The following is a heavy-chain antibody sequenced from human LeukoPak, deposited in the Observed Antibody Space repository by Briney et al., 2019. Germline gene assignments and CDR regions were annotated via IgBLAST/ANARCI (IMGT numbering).Heavy chain of an antibody. V-gene: IGHV1-2*02. D-gene: IGHD6-13*01. CDR3: ARTLIRGDSSWNYYYYYMDV. Sequence: ASVKVSCKASGYTFTGYYMHWVRQAPGQGLEWMGWINPNSGGTNYAQKFQGRVTMTRDTSISTAYMELSRLRSDDTAVYYCARTLIRGDSSWNYYYYYMDVRGKGTTVTVSS. CDR1: GYTFTGYY. CDR2: INPNSGGT. J-gene: IGHJ6*03.